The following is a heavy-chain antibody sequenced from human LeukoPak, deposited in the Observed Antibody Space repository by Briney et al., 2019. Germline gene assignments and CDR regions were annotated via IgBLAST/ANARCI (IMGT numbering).Heavy chain of an antibody. J-gene: IGHJ6*03. D-gene: IGHD1-26*01. CDR1: GFTFSSYS. CDR2: ISGSSSTI. CDR3: ARGVVGATSDYYYYYMDF. Sequence: SGGSLRLSCAASGFTFSSYSMNWVRQAPGKGLEWVSYISGSSSTIYYADSVKGRLTISRDNAKNSLYLQMNSLRAEDTAVYYCARGVVGATSDYYYYYMDFWGKGTTVTVSS. V-gene: IGHV3-48*01.